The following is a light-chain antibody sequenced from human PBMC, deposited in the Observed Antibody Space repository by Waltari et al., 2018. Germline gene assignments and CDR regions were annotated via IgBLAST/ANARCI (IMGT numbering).Light chain of an antibody. CDR3: SSYTLTNPVV. J-gene: IGLJ2*01. CDR1: SNDIGANDY. Sequence: QSVVTQPASVSGSPGQSISLSCTGTSNDIGANDYVSWYQQHPGRAPQLVIYAVSFRPSGVSIRCSGSKSGNTASLTISGLQAEDEALYYCSSYTLTNPVVFGGGTKLTVL. V-gene: IGLV2-14*03. CDR2: AVS.